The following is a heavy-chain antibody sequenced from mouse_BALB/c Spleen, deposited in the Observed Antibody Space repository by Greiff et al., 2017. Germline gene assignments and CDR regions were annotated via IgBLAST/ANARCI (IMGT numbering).Heavy chain of an antibody. J-gene: IGHJ4*01. CDR2: ISSGGST. V-gene: IGHV5-6-5*01. CDR1: GFTFSSYA. CDR3: ARRGTTGDYYAMDY. D-gene: IGHD1-1*01. Sequence: DVMLVESGGGLVKPGGSLKLSCAASGFTFSSYAMSWVRQTPEKRLEWVASISSGGSTYYPDSVKGRFTISRDNARNILYLQMSSLRSEDTAMYYCARRGTTGDYYAMDYWGQGTSVTVSS.